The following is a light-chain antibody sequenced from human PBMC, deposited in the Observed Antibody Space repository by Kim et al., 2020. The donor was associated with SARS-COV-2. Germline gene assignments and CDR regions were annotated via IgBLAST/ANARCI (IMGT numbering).Light chain of an antibody. Sequence: PASISCRASQSLLHSNGYNYLDWYLQKPGQSPQVLIYLGSNRASGVPDRFSGSGSGTDFTLKISRVEAEDVGVYYCMQALQTVYTFGQGTKLEI. V-gene: IGKV2-28*01. CDR1: QSLLHSNGYNY. CDR3: MQALQTVYT. CDR2: LGS. J-gene: IGKJ2*01.